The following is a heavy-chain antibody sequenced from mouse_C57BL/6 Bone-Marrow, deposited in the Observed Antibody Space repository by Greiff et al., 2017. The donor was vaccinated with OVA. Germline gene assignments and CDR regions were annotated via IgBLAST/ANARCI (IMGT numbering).Heavy chain of an antibody. CDR1: GYSITSGYY. Sequence: DVKLVESGPGLVKPSQSLSLTCSVTGYSITSGYYWNWIRQFPGNKLEWMGYISYDGSNNYNPSLKNRISITRDTSKNQFFLKLNSVTTEDTATYYCAREGLRDYWGQGTTLTVSS. V-gene: IGHV3-6*01. D-gene: IGHD1-1*01. CDR3: AREGLRDY. CDR2: ISYDGSN. J-gene: IGHJ2*01.